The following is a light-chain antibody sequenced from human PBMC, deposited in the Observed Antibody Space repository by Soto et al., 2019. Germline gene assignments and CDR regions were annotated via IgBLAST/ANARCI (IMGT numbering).Light chain of an antibody. V-gene: IGLV1-40*01. CDR3: QSKDSSLSGYV. CDR2: GNS. CDR1: SSNIGAGYD. J-gene: IGLJ1*01. Sequence: QSALTQPPSVSGAPGQRVTISCTGSSSNIGAGYDVHWYQQLPGTAPKLLIYGNSNRPSGVPDRFSGSKSGTSASLAITGLQAEDEADYYCQSKDSSLSGYVFGTGTKVSVL.